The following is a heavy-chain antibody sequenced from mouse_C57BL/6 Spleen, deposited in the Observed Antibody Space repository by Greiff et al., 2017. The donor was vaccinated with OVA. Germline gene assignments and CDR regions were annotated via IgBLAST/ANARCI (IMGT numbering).Heavy chain of an antibody. J-gene: IGHJ4*01. CDR1: GYSFTGYF. V-gene: IGHV1-20*01. CDR3: ARPYGSSYGDYAMDY. Sequence: VQLQQSGPELVKPGDSVKISCKASGYSFTGYFMNWVMQSHGKSLEWIGRINPYNGDTFYNQKFKGKATLTVDKSSSTADMELRSLTSEDSAVYYCARPYGSSYGDYAMDYWGQGTSVTVSS. CDR2: INPYNGDT. D-gene: IGHD1-1*01.